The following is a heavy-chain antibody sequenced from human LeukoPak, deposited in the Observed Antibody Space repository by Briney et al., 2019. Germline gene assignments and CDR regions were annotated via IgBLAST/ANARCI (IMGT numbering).Heavy chain of an antibody. CDR3: AKDRMVRGVRSFDY. V-gene: IGHV3-23*01. CDR1: GFTFSSYA. D-gene: IGHD3-10*01. CDR2: ISGSGGST. Sequence: GGSLTLSSAASGFTFSSYAMSWVRQAPGKGLEWVSAISGSGGSTYYADSVKGRFTISRDNSKNTLYLQMNSLRAEDTAVYYCAKDRMVRGVRSFDYWGQGTLVTVSS. J-gene: IGHJ4*02.